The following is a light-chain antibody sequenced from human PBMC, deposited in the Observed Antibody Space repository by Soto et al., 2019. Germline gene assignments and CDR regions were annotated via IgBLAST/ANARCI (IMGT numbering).Light chain of an antibody. J-gene: IGKJ5*01. Sequence: DIQMTQSPSTLSASVGDRVTITCRASQSISSWLAWYQQKPGKAPKLLIYDASTRETGVPSRFSGSGSGTEFTLTISSLQSEDFAVYYCQQYKNWPTITFGQGTRLEIK. CDR1: QSISSW. V-gene: IGKV1-5*01. CDR2: DAS. CDR3: QQYKNWPTIT.